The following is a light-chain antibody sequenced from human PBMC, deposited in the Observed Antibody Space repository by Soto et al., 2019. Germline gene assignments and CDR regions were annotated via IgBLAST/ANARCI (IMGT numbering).Light chain of an antibody. J-gene: IGKJ2*01. V-gene: IGKV1-9*01. CDR3: QQVNSFPYT. CDR1: QPISYY. Sequence: DIQLTQSPTFLSASVGDRVTITCRVSQPISYYLVWYQQKPGRAPKLLIYGANILQSGVPSRFSGSGSRTEFTLTISGLLPEDFATYYCQQVNSFPYTFGQGTNLDVK. CDR2: GAN.